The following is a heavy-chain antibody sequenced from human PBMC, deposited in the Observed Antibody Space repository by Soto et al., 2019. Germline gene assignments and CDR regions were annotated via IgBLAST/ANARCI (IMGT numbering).Heavy chain of an antibody. CDR3: ARDRPYDFWSGYYY. J-gene: IGHJ4*02. Sequence: GGSLRLSCAASGFTFSSYWMSWVRQAPGKGLEWVANIKQDGSEKYYVDSVKGRFTISRDNAKNSLYLQMNSLRAEDTAVYYCARDRPYDFWSGYYYWGQGTLVTVSS. CDR2: IKQDGSEK. CDR1: GFTFSSYW. D-gene: IGHD3-3*01. V-gene: IGHV3-7*01.